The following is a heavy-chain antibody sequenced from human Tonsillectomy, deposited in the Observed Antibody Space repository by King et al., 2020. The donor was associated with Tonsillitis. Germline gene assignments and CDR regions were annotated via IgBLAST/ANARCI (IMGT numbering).Heavy chain of an antibody. D-gene: IGHD3-10*01. Sequence: VQLVESGGGVVQPGRSLRLSCAASGFTFSTYPMHWVRQAPGKGLEWVAVISYDGSNNYYADSVKGRFTISRDNSKNTLYLQMNSLRADDTAVYYCARDFTMVRGLRPSYYFDYWGQGTLVTVSS. CDR1: GFTFSTYP. J-gene: IGHJ4*02. CDR3: ARDFTMVRGLRPSYYFDY. CDR2: ISYDGSNN. V-gene: IGHV3-30-3*01.